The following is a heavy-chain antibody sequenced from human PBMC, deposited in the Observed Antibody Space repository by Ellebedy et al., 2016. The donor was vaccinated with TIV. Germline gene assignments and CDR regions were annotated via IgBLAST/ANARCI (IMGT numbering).Heavy chain of an antibody. CDR2: IPYDGSNK. CDR3: ARPVGDIVVVPAATSLDYYGMDV. Sequence: PGGSLRLSCAASGFIFSSYAMHWVRQAPGKGLEWVAVIPYDGSNKYYADSVKGRFTISRDNSKNTLYLQMNSLRAEDTAVYYCARPVGDIVVVPAATSLDYYGMDVWGQGTTVTVSS. V-gene: IGHV3-30*01. CDR1: GFIFSSYA. D-gene: IGHD2-2*01. J-gene: IGHJ6*02.